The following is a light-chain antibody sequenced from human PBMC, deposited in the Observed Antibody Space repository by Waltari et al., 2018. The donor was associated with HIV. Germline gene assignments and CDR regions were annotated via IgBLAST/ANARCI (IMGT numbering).Light chain of an antibody. CDR3: NSRDSSVNDVV. J-gene: IGLJ2*01. Sequence: SSELPQDPTVSVALGHSVTITCRGDSLRTFYASWYQQKPGQAPILVIYGKNYRPSGIPDRFSGSSSGNTASLTITGAQAEDEAEYFCNSRDSSVNDVVFGGGTKLTVL. CDR1: SLRTFY. V-gene: IGLV3-19*01. CDR2: GKN.